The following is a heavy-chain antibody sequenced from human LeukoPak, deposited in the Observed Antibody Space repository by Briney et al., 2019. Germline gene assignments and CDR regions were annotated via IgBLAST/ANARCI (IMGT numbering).Heavy chain of an antibody. CDR1: GFTFSSYT. CDR2: ISYDGSNK. J-gene: IGHJ4*02. CDR3: AKGIQLWSTSFDY. D-gene: IGHD5-18*01. Sequence: PGGSLRLSCAASGFTFSSYTMSWVRQAPGKGLEWVAVISYDGSNKYYADSVKGRFTISRGNSKNTLYLQMNSLRAEDTAIYYCAKGIQLWSTSFDYWGQGTLVTVSS. V-gene: IGHV3-30-3*01.